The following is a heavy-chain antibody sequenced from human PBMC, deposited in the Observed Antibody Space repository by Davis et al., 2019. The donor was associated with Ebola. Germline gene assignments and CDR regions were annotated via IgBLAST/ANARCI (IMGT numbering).Heavy chain of an antibody. D-gene: IGHD3-16*01. J-gene: IGHJ4*02. CDR3: ARDRRDWGMYYFDY. CDR1: GGTFSSYA. V-gene: IGHV1-69*06. Sequence: SVKVSCKASGGTFSSYAISWVRQAPGQGLEWMGGIIPIFGTANYAQKFQGRVTITADKSTSTAYMELSSLRSEDTAVYYCARDRRDWGMYYFDYWGQGTLVTVSS. CDR2: IIPIFGTA.